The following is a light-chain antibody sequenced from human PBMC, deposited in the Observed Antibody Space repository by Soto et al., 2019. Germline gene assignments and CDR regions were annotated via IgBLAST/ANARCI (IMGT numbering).Light chain of an antibody. J-gene: IGKJ1*01. CDR3: QQRSNWPRT. V-gene: IGKV3-11*01. Sequence: IVLTQSPDTLSLSPGKTATLSCRASQSVSSYLAWYQQKPGQAPRPLIYDASNRATGIPARFSASGSGTDFTLTISSLEPEDFAVYYCQQRSNWPRTFGQGTKVDIK. CDR1: QSVSSY. CDR2: DAS.